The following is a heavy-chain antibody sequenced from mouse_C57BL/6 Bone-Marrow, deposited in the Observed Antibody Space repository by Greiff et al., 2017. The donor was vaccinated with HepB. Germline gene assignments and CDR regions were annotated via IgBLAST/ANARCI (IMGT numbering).Heavy chain of an antibody. J-gene: IGHJ4*01. CDR2: IDPENGDT. CDR3: TTWSLITTVRGVYAMDY. V-gene: IGHV14-4*01. CDR1: GFNIKDDY. D-gene: IGHD1-1*01. Sequence: VQLQQPGAELVRPGASVKLSCTASGFNIKDDYMHWVKQRPEQGLEWIGWIDPENGDTEYDSKFQGKATITADTSSNTAYLQLCSLTSEDTAVYYCTTWSLITTVRGVYAMDYWGQGTSVTVSS.